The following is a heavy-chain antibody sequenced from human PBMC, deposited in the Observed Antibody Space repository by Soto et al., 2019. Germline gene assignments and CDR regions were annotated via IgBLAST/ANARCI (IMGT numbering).Heavy chain of an antibody. Sequence: WGLLSLRWGAAGGTCGSFGGRRIRQATGKGLEWVSAIGTAGDPYYPGSVKGRFTISRENAKNSLYLQMNSLRAGDTAVYYCASRAIHSGWYYGLDV. J-gene: IGHJ6*01. CDR1: GGTCGSFG. CDR3: ASRAIHSGWYYGLDV. V-gene: IGHV3-13*05. CDR2: IGTAGDP. D-gene: IGHD5-12*01.